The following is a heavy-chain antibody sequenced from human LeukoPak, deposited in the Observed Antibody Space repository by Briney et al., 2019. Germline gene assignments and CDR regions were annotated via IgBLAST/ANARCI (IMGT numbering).Heavy chain of an antibody. CDR3: AKSGYSSSFYLDY. CDR1: GFTFSSYG. J-gene: IGHJ4*02. CDR2: ISGSGGST. D-gene: IGHD6-13*01. Sequence: GGSLRLSCASSGFTFSSYGMSGVRQAPGKGLDGVSAISGSGGSTYYADSVKGRFAISRDNSKNKLYLQMNSLRAEDTDVYYCAKSGYSSSFYLDYWGQGTLVTVSS. V-gene: IGHV3-23*01.